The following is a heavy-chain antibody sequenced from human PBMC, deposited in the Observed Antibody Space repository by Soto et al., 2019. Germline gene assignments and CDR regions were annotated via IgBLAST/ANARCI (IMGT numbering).Heavy chain of an antibody. CDR3: ARGRGAVAGTQGGYYFDY. Sequence: QVQLVESGGGVVQPGRSLRLSCAASGFTFSSYAMHWVRQAPGKGLEWVAVISYDGSNKYYADSVKGRFTISRDNSKNTLYLQMNSLRAEDTAVYYCARGRGAVAGTQGGYYFDYWGQGTLVTVSS. CDR1: GFTFSSYA. D-gene: IGHD6-19*01. CDR2: ISYDGSNK. J-gene: IGHJ4*02. V-gene: IGHV3-30-3*01.